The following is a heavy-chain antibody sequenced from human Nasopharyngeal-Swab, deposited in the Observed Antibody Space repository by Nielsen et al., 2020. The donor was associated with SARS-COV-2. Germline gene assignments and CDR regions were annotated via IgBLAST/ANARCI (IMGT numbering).Heavy chain of an antibody. J-gene: IGHJ4*02. CDR3: ARGEAAYYFDS. Sequence: GSLRLSCTVSGGSISSSSYYWGWIRQPPGKGLEWIGSIYYSGSTNYNPSLKSRVTISVATSKKQFSLKLSSVTAADTAVYYCARGEAAYYFDSWGQGTLVTVSS. V-gene: IGHV4-39*07. CDR2: IYYSGST. CDR1: GGSISSSSYY. D-gene: IGHD6-13*01.